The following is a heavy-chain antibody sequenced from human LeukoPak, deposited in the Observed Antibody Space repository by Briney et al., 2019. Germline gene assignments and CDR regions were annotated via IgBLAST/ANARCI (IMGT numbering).Heavy chain of an antibody. Sequence: QPGGSLRLSCAASGFTFSSYAMSWVRQAPGKGLEWVSAICGSGGSTYYADSVKGRFTISRDNSKNTLYLQMNSLRAEDTAVYYCAKEGVITIFGVVIGNFDYWGQGTLVTVSS. D-gene: IGHD3-3*01. V-gene: IGHV3-23*01. J-gene: IGHJ4*02. CDR3: AKEGVITIFGVVIGNFDY. CDR2: ICGSGGST. CDR1: GFTFSSYA.